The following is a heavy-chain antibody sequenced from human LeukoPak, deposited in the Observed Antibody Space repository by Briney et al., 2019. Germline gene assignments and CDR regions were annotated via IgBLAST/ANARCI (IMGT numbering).Heavy chain of an antibody. CDR1: GFTFSSYE. J-gene: IGHJ4*02. D-gene: IGHD3-22*01. CDR3: ARSRYDSSGYYGIIGN. CDR2: ISSSGSTI. V-gene: IGHV3-48*03. Sequence: PGGSLRLSCAASGFTFSSYEMNWVRQAPGKGLEGVSYISSSGSTIYYADSVKGRFTISRDNAKKSLYLQMNSLRAEDTAVYYCARSRYDSSGYYGIIGNWGQGTLVTVSS.